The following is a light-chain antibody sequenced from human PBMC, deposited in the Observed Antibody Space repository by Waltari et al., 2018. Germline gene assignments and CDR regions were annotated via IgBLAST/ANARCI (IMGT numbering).Light chain of an antibody. Sequence: DVVMTQSPLSLPVTIGQPASISCKSSPSLVHTDGNTYLTWFHQRPGQSPRHLIYKVSNRDSDVPDRFSGSGSGTDFTLKISRVEAEDAGLYYCMQSTHWPPCTFGQGTKVEI. V-gene: IGKV2-30*02. CDR1: PSLVHTDGNTY. CDR3: MQSTHWPPCT. CDR2: KVS. J-gene: IGKJ1*01.